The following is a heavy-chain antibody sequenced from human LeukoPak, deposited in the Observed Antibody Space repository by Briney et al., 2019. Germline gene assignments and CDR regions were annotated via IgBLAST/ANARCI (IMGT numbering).Heavy chain of an antibody. Sequence: PGGSLRLSCAASGFTFDDYAMHWVRQAPGQGLEWVSGISWNSRSIGYADSVKGRFTISRDNAKNSLYLQMNSLRAEDTALYYCVKDGSPRYCSSTSCYSYYYYMDVWGKGTTVTISS. CDR3: VKDGSPRYCSSTSCYSYYYYMDV. D-gene: IGHD2-2*01. CDR1: GFTFDDYA. CDR2: ISWNSRSI. J-gene: IGHJ6*03. V-gene: IGHV3-9*01.